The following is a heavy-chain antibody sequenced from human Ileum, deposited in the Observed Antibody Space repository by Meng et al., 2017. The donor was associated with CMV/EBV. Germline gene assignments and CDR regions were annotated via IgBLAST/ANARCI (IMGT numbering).Heavy chain of an antibody. D-gene: IGHD4-17*01. Sequence: ESLKISCAGSGFTFSNYAMNWVRQAPGKGLEWLSRISPSGSSTFYADSIKGRFTISRDNSNNTLFLQMNSLGAEDTAMYYCAKDFNYGDYLDYWGQGTPVTV. CDR1: GFTFSNYA. V-gene: IGHV3-23*01. J-gene: IGHJ4*02. CDR3: AKDFNYGDYLDY. CDR2: ISPSGSST.